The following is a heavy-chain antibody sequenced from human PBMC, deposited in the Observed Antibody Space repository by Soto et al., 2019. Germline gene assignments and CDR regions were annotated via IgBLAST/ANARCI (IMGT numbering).Heavy chain of an antibody. Sequence: SETLSLTCTVSGGSISSGGYYWSWIRQHPGKGLEWIGYIYYSGSTYYNPSLKSRVTISVDTSKNQFSLKLSSVTAADTAVYYCAREGFERGGNSASAWFDPWGQGTLVTVSS. D-gene: IGHD2-21*02. CDR1: GGSISSGGYY. J-gene: IGHJ5*02. V-gene: IGHV4-31*03. CDR2: IYYSGST. CDR3: AREGFERGGNSASAWFDP.